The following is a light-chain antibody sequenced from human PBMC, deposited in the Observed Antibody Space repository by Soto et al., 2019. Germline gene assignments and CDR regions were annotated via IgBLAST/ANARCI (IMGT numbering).Light chain of an antibody. V-gene: IGLV1-44*01. CDR2: SNN. J-gene: IGLJ3*02. Sequence: QSVLTQPPSASGTPGQRVTISCSGSSSNIGSNNVNWYQQLPGKAPKPLLFSNNQRPSGIPDRFSVSKSGTSTSLAISGLQPQDEADYNCAAWDDSLSWVFGGGTKLTV. CDR3: AAWDDSLSWV. CDR1: SSNIGSNN.